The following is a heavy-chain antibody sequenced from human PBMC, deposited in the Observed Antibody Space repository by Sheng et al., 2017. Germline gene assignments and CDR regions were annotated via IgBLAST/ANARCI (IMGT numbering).Heavy chain of an antibody. Sequence: QVQLVQSGVEVKKPGASVNISCKASGYTFSDYDLNWVRQAPGQRLEWMGWISPYSGNTNYAQKFQGRVNMTTDTATNTVYMELRSLRSDDTAVYYCARDKSGAYHYYMDVWGKGTTVTVSS. CDR1: GYTFSDYD. D-gene: IGHD7-27*01. V-gene: IGHV1-18*01. J-gene: IGHJ6*03. CDR3: ARDKSGAYHYYMDV. CDR2: ISPYSGNT.